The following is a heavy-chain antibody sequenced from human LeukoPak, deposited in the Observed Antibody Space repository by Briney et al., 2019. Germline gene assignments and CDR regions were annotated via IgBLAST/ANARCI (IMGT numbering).Heavy chain of an antibody. CDR3: AREIEYSSSGGDY. CDR1: GYTFTIYY. J-gene: IGHJ4*02. D-gene: IGHD6-6*01. Sequence: ASVTVSFKASGYTFTIYYMHWVRQAPGQGLEWMGVINPSGGCTSYAQKFQGRVTMTRDMSTSTVYMELSSLRSEDTAVYYCAREIEYSSSGGDYWGQGTLVTVSS. CDR2: INPSGGCT. V-gene: IGHV1-46*01.